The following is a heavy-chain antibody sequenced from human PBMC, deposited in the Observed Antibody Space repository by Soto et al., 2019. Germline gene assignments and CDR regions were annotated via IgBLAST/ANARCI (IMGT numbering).Heavy chain of an antibody. D-gene: IGHD2-15*01. CDR2: IDGSGGDT. J-gene: IGHJ4*02. CDR3: AKEMVAAAYFGTPPFDF. Sequence: EVQLLESGGGLVQPGGSLRLSCAASGFTFSSYAMAWVRQAPGTGLEWVSGIDGSGGDTSFADSVKGRFSISRDNSKKLLYLQMNSLRAEDTARYYFAKEMVAAAYFGTPPFDFWGQGTLVTVPS. CDR1: GFTFSSYA. V-gene: IGHV3-23*01.